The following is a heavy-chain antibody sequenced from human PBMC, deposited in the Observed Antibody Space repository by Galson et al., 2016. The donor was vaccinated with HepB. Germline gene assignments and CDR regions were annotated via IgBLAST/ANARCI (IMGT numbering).Heavy chain of an antibody. Sequence: SVKVSCKASGYTFTTHTIHWVRQAPGHRLEWMGWINAGNGDTKYSQNFQGRITITRDTPASTVHMELSSLRSEDTGVYYCARDLVRLPRNNWFDPWGQGTLVTVSS. CDR3: ARDLVRLPRNNWFDP. D-gene: IGHD2-8*02. V-gene: IGHV1-3*01. J-gene: IGHJ5*02. CDR2: INAGNGDT. CDR1: GYTFTTHT.